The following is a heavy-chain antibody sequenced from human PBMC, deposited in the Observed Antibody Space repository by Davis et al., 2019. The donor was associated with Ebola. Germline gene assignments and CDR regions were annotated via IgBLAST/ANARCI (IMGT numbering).Heavy chain of an antibody. Sequence: HTGGSLRLSCAASGFGFSNYWIHWVRQAPGKGLVWVSRVSPDGSATGYADSVRGRFTISRDNAKNTLYLQMNSLRAEDTAVYYCAKARRKWELPPYYYYYGMDVWGKGTTVTVSS. J-gene: IGHJ6*04. CDR3: AKARRKWELPPYYYYYGMDV. CDR2: VSPDGSAT. D-gene: IGHD1-26*01. CDR1: GFGFSNYW. V-gene: IGHV3-74*01.